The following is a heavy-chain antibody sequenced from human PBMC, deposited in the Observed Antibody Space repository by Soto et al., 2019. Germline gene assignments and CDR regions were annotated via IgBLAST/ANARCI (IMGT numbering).Heavy chain of an antibody. CDR1: GGSISSSSYY. Sequence: SETLSLTCTVSGGSISSSSYYWGWIRQPPGKGLEWIGSIYYSGSTYYNPSLKSRVTISVDTSKNQFSLKLSSVTAADTAVYYCARPKYSGYDYGFVGPFDYWGQGTLVTVSS. D-gene: IGHD5-12*01. CDR2: IYYSGST. J-gene: IGHJ4*02. V-gene: IGHV4-39*01. CDR3: ARPKYSGYDYGFVGPFDY.